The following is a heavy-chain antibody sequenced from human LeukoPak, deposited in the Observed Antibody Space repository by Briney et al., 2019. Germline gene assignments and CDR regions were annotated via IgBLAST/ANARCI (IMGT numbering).Heavy chain of an antibody. J-gene: IGHJ3*02. CDR2: ISYIGST. CDR1: DDSFSSHY. Sequence: SETLSLTCAVSDDSFSSHYWTWIRQPPGKGLISYIGSTNYNPSLESRVTISIDTSKNQFSLKLSSVTAADTAVYYCARDLVTVTKGFDIWGQGTMVSVSS. V-gene: IGHV4-59*11. D-gene: IGHD4-17*01. CDR3: ARDLVTVTKGFDI.